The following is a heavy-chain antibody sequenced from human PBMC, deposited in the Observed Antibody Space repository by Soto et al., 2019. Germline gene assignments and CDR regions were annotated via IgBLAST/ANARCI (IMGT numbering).Heavy chain of an antibody. D-gene: IGHD3-9*01. CDR1: GGSVGTGAYY. Sequence: SDTLSLTCRVSGGSVGTGAYYWSWIRQPPGKGLEWIGYTLYSGSPNYNPSLQSLQSRVTISVDTSRNQFSLRLTSVTAADTALYYCARHDYYHRTFDIWGKGTLVTVSS. CDR3: ARHDYYHRTFDI. CDR2: TLYSGSP. V-gene: IGHV4-61*08. J-gene: IGHJ3*02.